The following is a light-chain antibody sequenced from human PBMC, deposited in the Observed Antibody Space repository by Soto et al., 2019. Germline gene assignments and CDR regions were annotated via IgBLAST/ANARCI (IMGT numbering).Light chain of an antibody. CDR2: GAS. Sequence: EIVLTQSPGTLSLSPGERATLSSRASQSLSSSYLAWYQQKPGQAPRLLIYGASSRATGIPDRFSGSGSGTDVTLTISRLEPEDFAVYYCQQYGSSPPYTFGQGSKLDIK. CDR3: QQYGSSPPYT. V-gene: IGKV3-20*01. CDR1: QSLSSSY. J-gene: IGKJ2*01.